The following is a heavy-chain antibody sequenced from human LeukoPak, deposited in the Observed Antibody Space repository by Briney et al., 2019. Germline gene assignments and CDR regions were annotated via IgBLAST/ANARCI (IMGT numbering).Heavy chain of an antibody. J-gene: IGHJ4*02. CDR2: IYYSGST. Sequence: SETLSLTCTVSGGSISRYYWSWIRQPPGKGLEWIGYIYYSGSTNYNPSLKSRVTISVDTSKNQFSLKLSSVTAADTAVYYCASHRHNGGHHFWGQGTLVTVSS. CDR3: ASHRHNGGHHF. CDR1: GGSISRYY. D-gene: IGHD3-16*01. V-gene: IGHV4-59*01.